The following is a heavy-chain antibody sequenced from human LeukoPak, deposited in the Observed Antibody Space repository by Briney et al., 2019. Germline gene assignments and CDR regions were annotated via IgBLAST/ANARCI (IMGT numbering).Heavy chain of an antibody. Sequence: SETLSLTCTVSGGSISSSSYYWGWIRQPPGKGLEWIGSIYYSGSTYYNPSLKSRVTISVDTSKNQFSLKLSSVTAADTAVYYCARDIFEITIFGVVNPRDAFDIWGQGTMVTVSS. D-gene: IGHD3-3*01. J-gene: IGHJ3*02. CDR2: IYYSGST. CDR3: ARDIFEITIFGVVNPRDAFDI. CDR1: GGSISSSSYY. V-gene: IGHV4-39*07.